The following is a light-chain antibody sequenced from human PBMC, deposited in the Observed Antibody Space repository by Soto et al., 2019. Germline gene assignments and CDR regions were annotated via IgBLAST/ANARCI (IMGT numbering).Light chain of an antibody. CDR1: QSISTS. CDR2: KAS. CDR3: QHYSSYSEA. V-gene: IGKV1-5*03. Sequence: DIQMTPSLSTLSASVGARVTIACRASQSISTSLAWYQQKPGKAPKLLIYKASTLKSGVPSRFSGSGSGTEFTLTISSLQPDDFATYYCQHYSSYSEAFGQGTKVDI. J-gene: IGKJ1*01.